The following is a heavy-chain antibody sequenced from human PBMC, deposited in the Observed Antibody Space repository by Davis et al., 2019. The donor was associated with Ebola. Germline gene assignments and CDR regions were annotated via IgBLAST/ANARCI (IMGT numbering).Heavy chain of an antibody. CDR1: GYTFTNYA. CDR2: INAGNGNT. D-gene: IGHD2-15*01. CDR3: ARDSAAPRSYYCAMDV. V-gene: IGHV1-3*01. Sequence: AASVKVSCKASGYTFTNYAIHWVRQAPGQRLEWMGWINAGNGNTKYSQKFQGRVTITRDTSASTAYMELSSLRSEDTTVYYCARDSAAPRSYYCAMDVWGQGTTVTVSS. J-gene: IGHJ6*02.